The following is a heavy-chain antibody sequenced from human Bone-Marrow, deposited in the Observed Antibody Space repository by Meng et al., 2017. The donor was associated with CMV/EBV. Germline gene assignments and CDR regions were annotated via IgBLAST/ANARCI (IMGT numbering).Heavy chain of an antibody. J-gene: IGHJ6*02. CDR2: IKQDGSET. V-gene: IGHV3-7*01. CDR3: VRAPTTYFYDRSASDEDV. Sequence: GESLKISSAASGFMFSRYWMSWVRQAPGKGLEWVAIIKQDGSETRYVDSVKGRFTISKDSAKNTLYLQMNSLRAEDTGVYYCVRAPTTYFYDRSASDEDVWGQGTTVTVSS. D-gene: IGHD3-22*01. CDR1: GFMFSRYW.